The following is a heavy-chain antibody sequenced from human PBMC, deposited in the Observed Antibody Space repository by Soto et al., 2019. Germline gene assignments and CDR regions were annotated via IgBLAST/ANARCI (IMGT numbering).Heavy chain of an antibody. CDR3: TRGLTLISVVIMGAANWCEA. Sequence: PSETLSLTCTVSGGSVSSTSYYWFWIRQPPGMGLEWIGYIYYSGSTYYNPSLKSRVTISVDTSKNQFSLKLSSVTAADTAVYYCTRGLTLISVVIMGAANWCEAVGQVTLVTVSS. CDR1: GGSVSSTSYY. V-gene: IGHV4-61*01. J-gene: IGHJ5*02. CDR2: IYYSGST. D-gene: IGHD3-3*01.